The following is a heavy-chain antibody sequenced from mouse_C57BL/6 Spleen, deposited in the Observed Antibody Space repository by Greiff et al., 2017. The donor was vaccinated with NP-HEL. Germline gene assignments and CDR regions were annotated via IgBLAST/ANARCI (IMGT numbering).Heavy chain of an antibody. D-gene: IGHD1-1*01. Sequence: EVHLVESGGGLVKPGGSLKLSCAASGFTFSSYAMSWVRQTPEKRLEWVATISDGGSYTYYPDNVKGRFTISRDNAKNNLYLQMSHLKSEDTAMYYCARPDYGSSFDYWGQGTTLTVSS. CDR2: ISDGGSYT. V-gene: IGHV5-4*01. CDR3: ARPDYGSSFDY. J-gene: IGHJ2*01. CDR1: GFTFSSYA.